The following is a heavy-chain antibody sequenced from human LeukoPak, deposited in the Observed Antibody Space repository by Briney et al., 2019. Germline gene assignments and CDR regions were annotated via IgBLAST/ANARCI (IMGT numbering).Heavy chain of an antibody. V-gene: IGHV3-21*01. J-gene: IGHJ6*03. Sequence: GGSLRLSCAASGFTFSSYSMNWVRQAPGKGLELVSYISSSSSYIYYADSVKGRFTISRDNAKNSLYLQMNSLRAEDTAVYYCARVVTDYMDVWGKGTTVTVSS. CDR2: ISSSSSYI. D-gene: IGHD4-23*01. CDR3: ARVVTDYMDV. CDR1: GFTFSSYS.